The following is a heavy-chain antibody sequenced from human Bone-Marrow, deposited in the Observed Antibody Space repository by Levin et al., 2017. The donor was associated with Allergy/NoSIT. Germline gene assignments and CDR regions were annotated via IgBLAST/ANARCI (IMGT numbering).Heavy chain of an antibody. J-gene: IGHJ6*02. Sequence: PGGSLRLSCAASGFTFSSYWMHWVRQPPGKGLVWVSRIHVDGSSTTNADSVGGRFTISRDNAKNTLYLQMNSLRAEDTAVYYCVRGGIRDSYYSAMDVWGQGTTVTVSS. D-gene: IGHD3-3*02. CDR3: VRGGIRDSYYSAMDV. CDR1: GFTFSSYW. V-gene: IGHV3-74*01. CDR2: IHVDGSST.